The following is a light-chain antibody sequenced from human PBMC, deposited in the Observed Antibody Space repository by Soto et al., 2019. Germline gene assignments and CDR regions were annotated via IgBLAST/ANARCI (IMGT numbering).Light chain of an antibody. V-gene: IGKV3-11*01. CDR2: DAS. CDR1: QSVSSY. Sequence: EIVLTQSPATLSLSPGERATLSCRASQSVSSYLAWYQQKPGQAPRLLIYDASNRATGIPARFSGSGSGTEFTLTISSLQPYDFSTYHCQQYNCHSQPFGQ. CDR3: QQYNCHSQP. J-gene: IGKJ1*01.